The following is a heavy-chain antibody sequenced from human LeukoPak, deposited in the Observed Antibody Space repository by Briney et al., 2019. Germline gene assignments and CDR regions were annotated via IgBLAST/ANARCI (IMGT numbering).Heavy chain of an antibody. J-gene: IGHJ4*02. Sequence: GGSLRLSCAASGFTFNNYGMHWVRQAPGKGLEWVAVIWHDRSNKIYADAVKGRFTISRDNSKNTLYLQMNSLRVDDTAIYYCARDRGSSPSDYWGQGTLVTVSS. D-gene: IGHD1-26*01. CDR2: IWHDRSNK. CDR1: GFTFNNYG. V-gene: IGHV3-33*01. CDR3: ARDRGSSPSDY.